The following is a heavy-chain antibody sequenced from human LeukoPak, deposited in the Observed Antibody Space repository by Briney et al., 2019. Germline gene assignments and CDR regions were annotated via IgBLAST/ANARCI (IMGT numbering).Heavy chain of an antibody. CDR3: ARDLIRHSGSYFLSDAFDV. Sequence: PSETLSLTCAVYGGSFSGYYWSWIRQPPGKGLEWIGEINHSGSTNYNPSLKSRVTISVDTSKNQFSLKLSSVTAADTAVYYCARDLIRHSGSYFLSDAFDVWGQGTMVTVSS. CDR2: INHSGST. D-gene: IGHD1-26*01. J-gene: IGHJ3*01. CDR1: GGSFSGYY. V-gene: IGHV4-34*01.